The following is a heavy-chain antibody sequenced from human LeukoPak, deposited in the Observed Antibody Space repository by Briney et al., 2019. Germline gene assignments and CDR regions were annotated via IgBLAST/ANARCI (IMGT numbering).Heavy chain of an antibody. D-gene: IGHD5-18*01. J-gene: IGHJ6*03. Sequence: PSETLSLTCTVSGGSISSYYWSWIRQPPGKALEWIGYIYYSGSTNYNPSLKSRVTISVDTSKNQFSLKLSSVTAADTAVYYCARAKDGYSYVYYYYYMDVWGKGTTVTVSS. CDR2: IYYSGST. V-gene: IGHV4-59*12. CDR3: ARAKDGYSYVYYYYYMDV. CDR1: GGSISSYY.